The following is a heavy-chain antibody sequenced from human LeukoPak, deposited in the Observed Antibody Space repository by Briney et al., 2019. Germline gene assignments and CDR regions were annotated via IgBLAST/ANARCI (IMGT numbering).Heavy chain of an antibody. CDR1: GFTFTRFG. Sequence: PGGSLRLSCAAPGFTFTRFGMQWVRRAPGKGLEWVTSIRHNGNDKYYADSVKGRFTISRDNSKNTLFMQMNSLRTEDTAVYYCARDQVAAAEDAFDIWGQGTMVTVSS. J-gene: IGHJ3*02. V-gene: IGHV3-30*02. CDR2: IRHNGNDK. CDR3: ARDQVAAAEDAFDI. D-gene: IGHD6-13*01.